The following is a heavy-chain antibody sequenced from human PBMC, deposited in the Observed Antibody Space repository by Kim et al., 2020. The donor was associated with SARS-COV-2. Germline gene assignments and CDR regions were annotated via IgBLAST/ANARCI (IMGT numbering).Heavy chain of an antibody. CDR3: SKGLYASGFSGTDV. D-gene: IGHD3-10*01. Sequence: GVSLRLSCAASGFTFSSYSMTWVRQAPGKGLDWVSVITGSGDGIYYSTSVKGRFTISRDNSKNTLYLQMNSLRDEDTAIYYCSKGLYASGFSGTDVWGQGTTVAVSS. J-gene: IGHJ6*02. CDR1: GFTFSSYS. CDR2: ITGSGDGI. V-gene: IGHV3-23*01.